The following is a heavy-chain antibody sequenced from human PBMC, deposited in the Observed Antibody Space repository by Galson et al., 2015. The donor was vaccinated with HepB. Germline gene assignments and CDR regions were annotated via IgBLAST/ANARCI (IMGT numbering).Heavy chain of an antibody. D-gene: IGHD2-15*01. CDR2: ISYDGSNK. CDR3: ARDPSLGYCSGGSCYSGDY. CDR1: GFTFSSYA. Sequence: LRLSCAASGFTFSSYAMHWVRQAPGKGLEWVAVISYDGSNKYYADSVKGRFTISRDNSKNTLYLQMNSLRAEDTAVYYCARDPSLGYCSGGSCYSGDYWGQGTLVTVSS. J-gene: IGHJ4*02. V-gene: IGHV3-30-3*01.